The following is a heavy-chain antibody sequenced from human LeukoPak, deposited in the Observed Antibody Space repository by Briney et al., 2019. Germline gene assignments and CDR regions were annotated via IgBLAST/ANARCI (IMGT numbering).Heavy chain of an antibody. D-gene: IGHD4-17*01. J-gene: IGHJ4*02. CDR3: ARVRGDYAYYFDY. CDR2: IYSGGST. CDR1: GFTVSSNY. Sequence: GGSLRPSCAASGFTVSSNYMSWVRQAPGKGLEWVSVIYSGGSTYYADSVKGRFTISRDNSKNTLYLQMNSLRAEDTAVYYCARVRGDYAYYFDYWGQGTLVTVSS. V-gene: IGHV3-66*01.